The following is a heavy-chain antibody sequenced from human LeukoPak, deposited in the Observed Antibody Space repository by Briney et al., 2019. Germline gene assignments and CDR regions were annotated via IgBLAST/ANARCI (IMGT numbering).Heavy chain of an antibody. CDR1: GGSISSYY. CDR2: IYYSGST. CDR3: ARCSFDAFDT. D-gene: IGHD6-19*01. V-gene: IGHV4-59*01. Sequence: SETLSLTCTVSGGSISSYYWSWIRQPPGKGLEWIGYIYYSGSTNYNPSLKSRVAISVDTSKNQFSLKLSSVTAADTAVYYCARCSFDAFDTWGQGTMVTVSS. J-gene: IGHJ3*02.